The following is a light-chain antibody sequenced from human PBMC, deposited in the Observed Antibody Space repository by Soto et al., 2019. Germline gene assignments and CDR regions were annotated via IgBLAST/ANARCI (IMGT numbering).Light chain of an antibody. CDR1: SSDVGGYNY. V-gene: IGLV2-8*01. CDR2: EVS. CDR3: SSYAGSAYV. Sequence: QSALTQPPSASGSPGQSVTISCTGTSSDVGGYNYVSWYQQHPGKAPKLMICEVSKRPSGVPDRFSGSKSGNTASLTVSGLQAEDEADYYCSSYAGSAYVFGTGTKLTVL. J-gene: IGLJ1*01.